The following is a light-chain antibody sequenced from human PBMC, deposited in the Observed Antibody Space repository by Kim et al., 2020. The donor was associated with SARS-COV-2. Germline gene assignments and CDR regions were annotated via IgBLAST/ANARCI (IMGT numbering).Light chain of an antibody. V-gene: IGLV1-47*01. CDR3: AAWDDSLSGPV. J-gene: IGLJ3*02. CDR1: SANVGSNY. CDR2: GND. Sequence: GQRIRIACSGGSANVGSNYVHWYQQLPGAAPKLLLFGNDQRASGVPDRFSGSKSDTATFLAISGLRSEDEADYYCAAWDDSLSGPVFGGGTQLTVL.